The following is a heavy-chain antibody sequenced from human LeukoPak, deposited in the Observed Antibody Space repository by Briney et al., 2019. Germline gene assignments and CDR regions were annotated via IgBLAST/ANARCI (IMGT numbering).Heavy chain of an antibody. D-gene: IGHD3-10*01. J-gene: IGHJ4*02. Sequence: PSQTLSLTCTVSGGSISSGDYCWSWIRQPPGKGLEWIGYIYYSGSTYYNPSLKSRVTISVDTSKNQFSLKLSSVTAADTAVYYCASDDGSGRIDYWGQGTLVTVSS. CDR3: ASDDGSGRIDY. CDR1: GGSISSGDYC. V-gene: IGHV4-30-4*01. CDR2: IYYSGST.